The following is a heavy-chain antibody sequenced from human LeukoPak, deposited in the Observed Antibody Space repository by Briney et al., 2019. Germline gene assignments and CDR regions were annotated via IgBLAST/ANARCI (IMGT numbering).Heavy chain of an antibody. CDR3: AREGAGITIFGVQNPGGY. CDR1: GGTFSSYA. Sequence: SVKVSCKASGGTFSSYAISWVRQAPGQGLEWMGGIIPIFGTANYAQKFQGRVTITADESTSTAYMELSSLRSEDTAVYYCAREGAGITIFGVQNPGGYWGQGTLATVSS. V-gene: IGHV1-69*13. CDR2: IIPIFGTA. J-gene: IGHJ4*02. D-gene: IGHD3-3*01.